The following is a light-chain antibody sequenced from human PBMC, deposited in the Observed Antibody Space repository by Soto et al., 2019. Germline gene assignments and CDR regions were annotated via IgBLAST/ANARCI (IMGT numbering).Light chain of an antibody. CDR3: CSYAGSYDYV. CDR1: SSDVGAYNY. CDR2: DVN. V-gene: IGLV2-11*01. J-gene: IGLJ1*01. Sequence: QSALTQPRSVSGSPGQSVTISCTGSSSDVGAYNYVSWYQHNPGKAPKLLIYDVNKRPSGVPDRFSGSKFGNTASLTISGLQADDEANFYCCSYAGSYDYVFGTGTKVIVL.